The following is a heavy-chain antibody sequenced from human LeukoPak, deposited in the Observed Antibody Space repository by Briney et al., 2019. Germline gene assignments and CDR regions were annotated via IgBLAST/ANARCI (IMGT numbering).Heavy chain of an antibody. CDR1: GGTFSSYA. D-gene: IGHD5-24*01. Sequence: SVKVSCKASGGTFSSYAISWVRQAPGQGFEWMGRIIPILGIANYAQKFQDRVTITADKSTSTAYMELSSLRSEDTAVYYCARGDGYNYGLDYWGQGTLVTVSS. CDR2: IIPILGIA. J-gene: IGHJ4*02. CDR3: ARGDGYNYGLDY. V-gene: IGHV1-69*04.